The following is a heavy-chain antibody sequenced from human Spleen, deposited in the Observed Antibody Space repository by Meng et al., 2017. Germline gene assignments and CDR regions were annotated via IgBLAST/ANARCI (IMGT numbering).Heavy chain of an antibody. CDR1: GYTFSSQS. V-gene: IGHV1-18*01. CDR2: LGAHDGDT. CDR3: ARGTPGRSYSDY. J-gene: IGHJ4*02. D-gene: IGHD3-10*01. Sequence: QIQLVQSGPEVKKPGASVEVSCRTSGYTFSSQSLSWVRQAPGQGLEWMAWLGAHDGDTSHAPKFQGRVTVSADRPTATAYMELRSLRSDDTAVYYCARGTPGRSYSDYWGQGTLVTVSS.